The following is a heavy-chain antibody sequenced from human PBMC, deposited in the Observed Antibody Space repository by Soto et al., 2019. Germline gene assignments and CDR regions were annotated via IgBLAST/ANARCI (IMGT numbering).Heavy chain of an antibody. V-gene: IGHV4-59*08. CDR3: VRQGIDYLHGLVDV. CDR2: VYYTGDT. CDR1: SGPDRSHN. Sequence: QVQLQQSGPRLVKPSETLSLTCTVSSGPDRSHNWGWIRQPPGRGLEWIGYVYYTGDTAYHPSLRGRVTISADPSTNDISLTLNSVTAADTAVYYCVRQGIDYLHGLVDVWGQGTTVSVSS. J-gene: IGHJ6*02. D-gene: IGHD4-17*01.